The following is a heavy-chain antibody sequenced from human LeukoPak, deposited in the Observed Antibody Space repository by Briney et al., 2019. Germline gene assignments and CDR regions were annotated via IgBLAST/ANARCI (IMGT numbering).Heavy chain of an antibody. CDR2: IYTSGSI. CDR1: GGSISSYY. V-gene: IGHV4-4*07. J-gene: IGHJ5*02. Sequence: PSETLSLTCTVSGGSISSYYWSWIRQPAGKGLEWIGRIYTSGSINYNPSLKSRVTMSVDTSKNQFSLKLSSVTAADTAVYYCARAVSSGYYYRNWFDPWGQGTLVTVSS. CDR3: ARAVSSGYYYRNWFDP. D-gene: IGHD3-22*01.